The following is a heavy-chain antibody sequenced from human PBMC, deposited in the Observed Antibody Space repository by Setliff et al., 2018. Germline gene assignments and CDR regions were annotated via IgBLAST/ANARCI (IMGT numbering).Heavy chain of an antibody. CDR3: VRESRSTWYRRDF. CDR1: GGSISGSHYS. V-gene: IGHV4-39*02. J-gene: IGHJ4*02. Sequence: KSSETLSLTCSVSGGSISGSHYSWVWMRQPPGKRLEWIGSTYYNGTAYYNPSLQSRVAISVDTSKNYFSLAVNSVTAADTAVYYCVRESRSTWYRRDFWGQGTLVTVSS. CDR2: TYYNGTA. D-gene: IGHD6-13*01.